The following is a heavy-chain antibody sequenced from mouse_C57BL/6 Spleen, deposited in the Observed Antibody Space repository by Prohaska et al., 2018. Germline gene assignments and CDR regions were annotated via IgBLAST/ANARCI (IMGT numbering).Heavy chain of an antibody. D-gene: IGHD1-1*01. CDR1: GYTFTSYW. CDR2: IDPSDSYT. J-gene: IGHJ1*03. V-gene: IGHV1-50*01. Sequence: QVQLQQPGAELVKPGASVKLSCKASGYTFTSYWMQWVKQRPGQGLEWIGEIDPSDSYTNYNQKFKGKATVTVDTSASTAYMQLSSLTSEDSAVYYCARGYYSYWYFDVWGTGTTVTVSS. CDR3: ARGYYSYWYFDV.